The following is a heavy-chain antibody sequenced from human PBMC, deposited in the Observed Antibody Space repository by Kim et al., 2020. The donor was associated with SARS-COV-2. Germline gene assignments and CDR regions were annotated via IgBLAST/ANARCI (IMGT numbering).Heavy chain of an antibody. Sequence: GGSLRLSCAASGFNFRSYGMHWVRQAPGKGLEWVAFISYDASDKFYADSVKGRFTVSRDNSNNTLYLQLNNLGGKDTAVFYCARGPVDPKDGWYFDLWGRCSLVTISS. CDR1: GFNFRSYG. D-gene: IGHD5-12*01. CDR3: ARGPVDPKDGWYFDL. V-gene: IGHV3-33*01. CDR2: ISYDASDK. J-gene: IGHJ2*01.